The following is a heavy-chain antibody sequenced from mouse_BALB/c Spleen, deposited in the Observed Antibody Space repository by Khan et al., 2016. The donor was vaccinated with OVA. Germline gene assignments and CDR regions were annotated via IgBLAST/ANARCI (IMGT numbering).Heavy chain of an antibody. CDR2: IRSGGDYT. V-gene: IGHV5-6*01. D-gene: IGHD4-1*01. J-gene: IGHJ3*01. CDR3: ASHLTGSFAY. Sequence: EVELVESGGDLVKPGGSLKLSCAASGFTFSSYSMSWVRQTPDKRLEWVATIRSGGDYTYYPDSVKGRFTISRDNAKNTLYLQMISLKSEDTAMYYCASHLTGSFAYWGQGTLVTVSA. CDR1: GFTFSSYS.